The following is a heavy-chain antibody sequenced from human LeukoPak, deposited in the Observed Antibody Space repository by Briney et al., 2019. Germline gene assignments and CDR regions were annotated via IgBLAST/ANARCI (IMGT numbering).Heavy chain of an antibody. Sequence: GGSLRLSCVVSGFTVSSNYMSWVRQAPGKGLEWVANIKPDGSEKHYVDSVKGRFTISRDNAKNSLYLQMNSLRAEDTALYYCAREEGSGSLDYWGQGTLVTVSS. J-gene: IGHJ4*02. CDR1: GFTVSSNY. CDR3: AREEGSGSLDY. V-gene: IGHV3-7*03. D-gene: IGHD3-10*01. CDR2: IKPDGSEK.